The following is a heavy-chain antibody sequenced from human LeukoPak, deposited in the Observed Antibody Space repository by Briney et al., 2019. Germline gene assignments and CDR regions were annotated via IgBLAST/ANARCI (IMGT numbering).Heavy chain of an antibody. J-gene: IGHJ6*02. CDR2: IYTSGST. V-gene: IGHV4-4*07. D-gene: IGHD3-16*02. Sequence: SETLSLTCTVSGGSISSYYWSWIRQPAGKGLEWIGRIYTSGSTNYNPSLKSRVTMSVDTSKNQFSLKLSSVTAADTAVYYCARGKGYDYVWGSYPPSDGMDVWGQGTTVTVSS. CDR3: ARGKGYDYVWGSYPPSDGMDV. CDR1: GGSISSYY.